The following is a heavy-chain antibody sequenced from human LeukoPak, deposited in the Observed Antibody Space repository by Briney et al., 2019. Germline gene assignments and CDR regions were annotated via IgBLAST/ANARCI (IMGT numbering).Heavy chain of an antibody. V-gene: IGHV4-38-2*01. CDR1: GYSISSGDY. CDR3: ASNGVVVDPSDAFDI. D-gene: IGHD2-21*01. Sequence: PSETLSLTCAVSGYSISSGDYWGWIRQPPGKGLEWIGSIYHSGSTYYNPSLKSRVTISVDTSKNQFSLKLSSVTAADTAVYYCASNGVVVDPSDAFDIWGQGTMVSVSS. CDR2: IYHSGST. J-gene: IGHJ3*02.